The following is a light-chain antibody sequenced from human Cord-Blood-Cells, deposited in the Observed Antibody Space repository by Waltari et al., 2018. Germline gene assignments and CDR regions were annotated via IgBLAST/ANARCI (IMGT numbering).Light chain of an antibody. CDR3: AAWDDSLSGWV. CDR2: RNN. V-gene: IGLV1-47*01. CDR1: SSNTGSNY. Sequence: QSVLTQPPSASGTPGQRVTISCSGSSSNTGSNYVYWYQQLPGTAPKLLIHRNNQRPSGVPDRFSGSKSGTSASLAISGLRSEDEADYYCAAWDDSLSGWVFGGGTKLTVL. J-gene: IGLJ3*02.